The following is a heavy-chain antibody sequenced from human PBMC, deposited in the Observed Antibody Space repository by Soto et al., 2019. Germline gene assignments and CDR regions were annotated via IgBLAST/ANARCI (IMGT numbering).Heavy chain of an antibody. V-gene: IGHV3-30*04. CDR3: ASGVGAYGYFDY. J-gene: IGHJ4*02. CDR1: GFTFSSYA. D-gene: IGHD4-17*01. Sequence: GGSLRLSCAASGFTFSSYAMHWVRQAPGKGLEWVAVISYDGSNKYYADSVKGRFTISRDNSKNTLYLQMNSLRAEDTAVYYCASGVGAYGYFDYWGQGTLVTVSS. CDR2: ISYDGSNK.